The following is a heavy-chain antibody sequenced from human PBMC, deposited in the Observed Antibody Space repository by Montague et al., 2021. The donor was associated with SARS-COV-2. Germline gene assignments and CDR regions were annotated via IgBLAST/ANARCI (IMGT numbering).Heavy chain of an antibody. CDR3: ARDLSRAFCEGDSCYSENWFAP. CDR2: LYDTGSI. J-gene: IGHJ5*02. D-gene: IGHD2-21*02. CDR1: GDSIIGYY. V-gene: IGHV4-59*01. Sequence: ETLSLTCTVSGDSIIGYYWTWIRQPPGKGLEWIGYLYDTGSIKYNPSLNSRVTMSMDTSKNQFSLELTSVTAADTAIYYCARDLSRAFCEGDSCYSENWFAPWGQGTLVTVSS.